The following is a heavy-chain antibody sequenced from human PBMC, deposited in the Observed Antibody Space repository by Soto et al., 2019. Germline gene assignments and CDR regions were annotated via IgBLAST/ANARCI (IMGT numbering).Heavy chain of an antibody. D-gene: IGHD5-12*01. CDR2: IIPLFGTT. Sequence: QVQLVQSGAEVKKPGSSVKVSCKASGDTFSGYSISWVRQAPGQGLEWMGGIIPLFGTTNYAQRFQGRVTITADKSTSTAYMELSSLKSEDTAICYWARDLGRGYDPGGYWGQGTLVTVSS. CDR1: GDTFSGYS. V-gene: IGHV1-69*14. CDR3: ARDLGRGYDPGGY. J-gene: IGHJ4*02.